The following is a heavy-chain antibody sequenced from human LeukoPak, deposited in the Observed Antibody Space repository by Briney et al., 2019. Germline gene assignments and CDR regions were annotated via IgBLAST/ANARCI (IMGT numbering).Heavy chain of an antibody. V-gene: IGHV4-38-2*02. CDR3: ARGGVGVTEIDY. J-gene: IGHJ4*02. CDR1: GYSISSGYY. D-gene: IGHD1-26*01. CDR2: AYHSENT. Sequence: SETLSLTCTVSGYSISSGYYWGWIRQPPGKGLEWIGNAYHSENTYYNPSLRSRVTISLDTSKNQFSLKLSSVTAADTAVYYCARGGVGVTEIDYWGQGTLVTVSS.